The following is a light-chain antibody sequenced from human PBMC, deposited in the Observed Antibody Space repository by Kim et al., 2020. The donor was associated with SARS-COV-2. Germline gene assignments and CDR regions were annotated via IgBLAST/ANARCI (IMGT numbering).Light chain of an antibody. CDR3: QQYYDTPET. CDR1: QSVLYTSNNKNF. Sequence: DIVMTQSPDSLAVSLGERATINCKSSQSVLYTSNNKNFLAWYQQKPGQSPKLLIYWASTRESGVPDRFSGSGSGTDFTLTISSLQAEDVAVYYCQQYYDTPETFGQGTKVDIK. V-gene: IGKV4-1*01. J-gene: IGKJ2*01. CDR2: WAS.